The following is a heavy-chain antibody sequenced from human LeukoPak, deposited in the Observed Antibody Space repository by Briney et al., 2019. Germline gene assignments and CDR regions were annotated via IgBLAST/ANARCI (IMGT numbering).Heavy chain of an antibody. CDR1: GFTFSSYS. Sequence: GGSLRLSCAASGFTFSSYSMNWVRQAPGKGLEWVSSISSSSSYIYYADSVKGRFTISRDNAKNSLYLQMNSLRAEDTAVYYCARTQGYCSGGSCYSEYYFDYWGQGTLVTVSS. D-gene: IGHD2-15*01. J-gene: IGHJ4*02. V-gene: IGHV3-21*04. CDR2: ISSSSSYI. CDR3: ARTQGYCSGGSCYSEYYFDY.